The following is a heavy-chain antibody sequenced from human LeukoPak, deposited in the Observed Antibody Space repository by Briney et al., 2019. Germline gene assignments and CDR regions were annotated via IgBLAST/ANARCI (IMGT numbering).Heavy chain of an antibody. J-gene: IGHJ4*02. V-gene: IGHV4-59*01. CDR2: IYYSGST. D-gene: IGHD4-23*01. CDR3: ARAPTLGCNRFDY. Sequence: SETLSLTCTVSDGSISSYYWSWIRQPPGKGLEWIGYIYYSGSTNYNPSLKSRVTISVDTSKNQFSLKLSSVTAADTAVYYCARAPTLGCNRFDYWGQGTLVTVSS. CDR1: DGSISSYY.